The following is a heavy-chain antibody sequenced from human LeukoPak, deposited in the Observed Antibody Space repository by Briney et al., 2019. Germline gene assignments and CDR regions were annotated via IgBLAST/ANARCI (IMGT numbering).Heavy chain of an antibody. J-gene: IGHJ4*02. CDR1: GFTFSSYA. CDR3: ARGRATGRSGGDY. Sequence: GGSLRLSCAASGFTFSSYAMSWVRQAPGMGLEWVSTISGNGGAIYYADSVKGRFTISRDNAENSLYLQMNSLRDEDTAVYYCARGRATGRSGGDYWGQGTLVTVSS. D-gene: IGHD3-9*01. CDR2: ISGNGGAI. V-gene: IGHV3-23*01.